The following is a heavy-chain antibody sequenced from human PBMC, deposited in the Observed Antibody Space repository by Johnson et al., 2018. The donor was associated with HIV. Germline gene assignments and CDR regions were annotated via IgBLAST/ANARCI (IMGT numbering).Heavy chain of an antibody. CDR2: ISYDGSNK. CDR3: ARDGGIYYYDSSGPILWAFDI. Sequence: QVQLVESGGGVVQPGRSLRLSCAASGFTFSTYAMYWVRQAPGKGLEWVAVISYDGSNKYYADSVKGRFTISRDNSKNTLYLQMNSLRAEDTAVYYCARDGGIYYYDSSGPILWAFDIWGQGTMVTVSS. D-gene: IGHD3-22*01. V-gene: IGHV3-30-3*01. CDR1: GFTFSTYA. J-gene: IGHJ3*02.